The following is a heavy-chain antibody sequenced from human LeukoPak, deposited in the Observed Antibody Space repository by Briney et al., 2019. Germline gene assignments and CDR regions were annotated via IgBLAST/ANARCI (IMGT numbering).Heavy chain of an antibody. J-gene: IGHJ4*02. Sequence: GGSLRLSCAASGFTFSSYWMSWVRQAPGKGLEWVANIKQDGSEKYYVDSVKGRFTISSYNAKNSPYLQMNSLRAEDTAVYYCARSSPGNYGDYQFDYWGQGTLVTVSS. V-gene: IGHV3-7*01. CDR2: IKQDGSEK. CDR1: GFTFSSYW. D-gene: IGHD4-17*01. CDR3: ARSSPGNYGDYQFDY.